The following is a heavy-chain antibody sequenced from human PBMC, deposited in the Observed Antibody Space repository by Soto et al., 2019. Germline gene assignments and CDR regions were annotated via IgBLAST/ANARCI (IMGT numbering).Heavy chain of an antibody. V-gene: IGHV3-53*01. D-gene: IGHD6-19*01. CDR1: GFTVSTNY. CDR3: ARMASLLEWLVNAFDM. Sequence: PGGSLRLFCEASGFTVSTNYISWVRQAPGKGLEWVSIIYSGGKTYYADSVKGRFVISRDNSKNTLYLQMNSLRVEDTAVYYCARMASLLEWLVNAFDMWGQGTKFTVSS. CDR2: IYSGGKT. J-gene: IGHJ3*02.